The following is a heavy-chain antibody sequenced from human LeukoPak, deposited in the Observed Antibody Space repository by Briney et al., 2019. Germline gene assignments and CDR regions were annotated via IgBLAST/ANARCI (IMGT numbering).Heavy chain of an antibody. CDR3: ARDLSGLKQLDFDY. J-gene: IGHJ4*02. CDR1: GFTFSNYV. V-gene: IGHV3-30*03. Sequence: GGSLKLSCAASGFTFSNYVMQWVRQAPGKGLEWVALIANDGSNKYYADSVKGRFTISRDNSKNTLYLQMNSLRAEDTAVYYCARDLSGLKQLDFDYWGQGTLVTVSS. D-gene: IGHD6-6*01. CDR2: IANDGSNK.